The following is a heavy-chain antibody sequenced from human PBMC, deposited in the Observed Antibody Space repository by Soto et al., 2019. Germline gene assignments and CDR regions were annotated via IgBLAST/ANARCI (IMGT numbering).Heavy chain of an antibody. CDR2: ISAYNGNT. D-gene: IGHD1-7*01. CDR3: ARPQYNWNYGGPAGSYHYVMDF. Sequence: ASVKVSCKASGYTFTSYGISWARQAPGQGLEWMGWISAYNGNTNYAQKLQGRVTMTTDTSTSTAYMELRSLRSDDTAVYYCARPQYNWNYGGPAGSYHYVMDFWGQGTTVIVSS. V-gene: IGHV1-18*01. J-gene: IGHJ6*02. CDR1: GYTFTSYG.